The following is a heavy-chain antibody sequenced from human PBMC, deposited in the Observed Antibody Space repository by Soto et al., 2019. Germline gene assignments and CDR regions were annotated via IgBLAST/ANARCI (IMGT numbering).Heavy chain of an antibody. J-gene: IGHJ4*02. CDR3: ARSPSMVRGEFYFHY. CDR2: IYYSGST. V-gene: IGHV4-59*01. Sequence: SETLSLTCTVSGGSISSYYWSWIRQPPGKGLEWIGYIYYSGSTNYNPSLKSRVTISVDTSKNQFSLKLSSVTAADTAVYYCARSPSMVRGEFYFHYWGQGTLVTVSS. CDR1: GGSISSYY. D-gene: IGHD3-10*01.